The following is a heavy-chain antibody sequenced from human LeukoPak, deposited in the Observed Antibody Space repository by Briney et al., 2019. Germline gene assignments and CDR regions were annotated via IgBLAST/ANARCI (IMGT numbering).Heavy chain of an antibody. CDR3: ALGVQYSSGWCPGVV. CDR1: VYTFTSYG. D-gene: IGHD6-19*01. CDR2: ISAYNGNT. Sequence: GASVKVSCTASVYTFTSYGISWVRQAPGQGLEGMGWISAYNGNTNYAQKPQGRVTITTDTSTSTAYMELRRLRSDDTAVYYWALGVQYSSGWCPGVVWGQGTLVTVSS. V-gene: IGHV1-18*01. J-gene: IGHJ4*02.